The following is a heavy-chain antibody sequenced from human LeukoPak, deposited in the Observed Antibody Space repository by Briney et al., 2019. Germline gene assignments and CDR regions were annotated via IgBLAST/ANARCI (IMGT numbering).Heavy chain of an antibody. J-gene: IGHJ5*02. CDR2: ISAYNGNT. CDR3: ARGVAVAGTGNWFDP. CDR1: GYTFTSYG. D-gene: IGHD6-19*01. V-gene: IGHV1-18*01. Sequence: ASVKVSCKASGYTFTSYGISWVRQAPGQGLEWMGWISAYNGNTNYAQKLQGRVTMTTDTSTSTAYMELRSLRSDDTAVYYCARGVAVAGTGNWFDPWGQGTLVTVSS.